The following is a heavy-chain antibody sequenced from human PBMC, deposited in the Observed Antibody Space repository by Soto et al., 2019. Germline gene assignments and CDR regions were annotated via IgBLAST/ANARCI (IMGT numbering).Heavy chain of an antibody. J-gene: IGHJ6*02. Sequence: QVQLVQSGAEVKKPGSSVKVSCKASGGTFSSYAISWVRQAPGQGLEWMGGIIPIFGTANYAQKFQGRVTITADESTSTAYMELSSLRSEDTAVYYCARLGYCSSTSCASVYYYYGMDVWGQGTTVTVSS. D-gene: IGHD2-2*01. CDR1: GGTFSSYA. V-gene: IGHV1-69*01. CDR3: ARLGYCSSTSCASVYYYYGMDV. CDR2: IIPIFGTA.